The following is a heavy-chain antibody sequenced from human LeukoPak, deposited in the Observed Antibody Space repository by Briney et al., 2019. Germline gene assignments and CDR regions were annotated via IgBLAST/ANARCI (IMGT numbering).Heavy chain of an antibody. CDR1: GFTFNHYT. CDR2: IGWDGGTT. V-gene: IGHV3-43*01. Sequence: GGSLRLSCAPSGFTFNHYTMHWVRQAPGKALEWVSLIGWDGGTTNYADSVEGRFTISRDNSKSALYLQMNSLRSEDTGFYYCSKAGDGYKPYYFDYWGRGTLVTVSS. CDR3: SKAGDGYKPYYFDY. J-gene: IGHJ4*02. D-gene: IGHD5-24*01.